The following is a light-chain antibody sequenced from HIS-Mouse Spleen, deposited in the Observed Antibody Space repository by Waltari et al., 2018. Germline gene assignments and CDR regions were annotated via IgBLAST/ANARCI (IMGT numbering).Light chain of an antibody. CDR2: DVS. CDR1: SSDVGGYNY. CDR3: SSYTSSSTRV. Sequence: QSALTQPASVSGSPGQSITISCTGTSSDVGGYNYVSWYQPHPGKAPKLMIYDVSNRPSGGSNRFSGSKSGNTASLTISGLQAEDEADYYCSSYTSSSTRVFGRGTKLTVL. J-gene: IGLJ3*02. V-gene: IGLV2-14*03.